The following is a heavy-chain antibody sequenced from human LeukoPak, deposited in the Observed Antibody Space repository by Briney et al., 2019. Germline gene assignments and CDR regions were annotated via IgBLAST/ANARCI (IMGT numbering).Heavy chain of an antibody. V-gene: IGHV3-21*05. CDR1: GFTFSDYN. CDR3: ASSPHRGWAFDI. J-gene: IGHJ3*02. Sequence: PGGSLRLSCAASGFTFSDYNMNWVRQAPGKGLEWASYISSGSSYIYYADSVKGRFTISRDNAKNSLYLQMNSLRAEDTAVYYCASSPHRGWAFDIWGQGTMVTVSS. CDR2: ISSGSSYI. D-gene: IGHD1-14*01.